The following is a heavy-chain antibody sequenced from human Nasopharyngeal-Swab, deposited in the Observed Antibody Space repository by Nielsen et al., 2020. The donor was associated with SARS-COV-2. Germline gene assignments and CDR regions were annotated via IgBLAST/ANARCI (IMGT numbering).Heavy chain of an antibody. V-gene: IGHV5-51*07. CDR3: ARHLFPRGDYYGMDV. J-gene: IGHJ6*02. CDR1: GYSFTAYW. Sequence: KVSCKGSGYSFTAYWIGWVHQMPGKGLEWMGIIYPGDSDTRYSPSFQGQVTISADKSISTAYLQWSSLKASDTAIYYCARHLFPRGDYYGMDVWGQGTTVTVSS. D-gene: IGHD2-15*01. CDR2: IYPGDSDT.